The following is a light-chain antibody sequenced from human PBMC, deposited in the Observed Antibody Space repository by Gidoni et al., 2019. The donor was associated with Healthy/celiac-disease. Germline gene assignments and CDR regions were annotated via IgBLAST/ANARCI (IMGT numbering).Light chain of an antibody. CDR1: SLRSNY. Sequence: SSELTQDTAVSVASGLTVTITCQSASLRSNYARWYQQQPGQAPVLVIYGNNHRPSGIPDRFSGSSSGTTASLAITGPQAEDEADYYCTARDSSGSPQVVFGAGTKLTVL. J-gene: IGLJ2*01. CDR2: GNN. CDR3: TARDSSGSPQVV. V-gene: IGLV3-19*01.